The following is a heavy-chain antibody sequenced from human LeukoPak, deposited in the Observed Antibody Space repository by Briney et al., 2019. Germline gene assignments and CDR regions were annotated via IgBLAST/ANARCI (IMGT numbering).Heavy chain of an antibody. CDR1: GFTFSSYS. V-gene: IGHV3-48*01. CDR2: ISSSSSTI. Sequence: PGGSLRLSCAASGFTFSSYSMNWVRQAPGKGLEWVSYISSSSSTIYYADSVKGRFTISRDNAKNSLYLQMSSLRAEDTAVYYCARETTVTTYDAFDIWGQGTMVTVSS. D-gene: IGHD4-17*01. CDR3: ARETTVTTYDAFDI. J-gene: IGHJ3*02.